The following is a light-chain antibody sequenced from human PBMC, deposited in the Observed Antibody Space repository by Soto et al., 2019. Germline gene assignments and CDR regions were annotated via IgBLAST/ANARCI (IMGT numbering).Light chain of an antibody. Sequence: DIQMTQSPSSLSASAGDRVTITCRASQGVRSSLDWYQQKPGKAPKRLIHEISSLQSGVPSRFSGSGSGTEFTLTISSLQPEDFATYYCLQHNSYPFTFGPGTKVDIK. J-gene: IGKJ3*01. CDR1: QGVRSS. V-gene: IGKV1-17*01. CDR3: LQHNSYPFT. CDR2: EIS.